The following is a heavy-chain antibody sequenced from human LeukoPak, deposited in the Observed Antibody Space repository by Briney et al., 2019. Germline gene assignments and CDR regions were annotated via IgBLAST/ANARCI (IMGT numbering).Heavy chain of an antibody. CDR2: IKRKTDGGTT. D-gene: IGHD2/OR15-2a*01. Sequence: GESLKISCGTSGFTFSDAWMTWVRQAPGKGVEGIGRIKRKTDGGTTDYAAPVKGRFTISRDESNNTVYLQMHSLKTEDTAVYYCTTPPGKYYAWAYFQHWGQGTLVTVSS. CDR1: GFTFSDAW. V-gene: IGHV3-15*01. CDR3: TTPPGKYYAWAYFQH. J-gene: IGHJ1*01.